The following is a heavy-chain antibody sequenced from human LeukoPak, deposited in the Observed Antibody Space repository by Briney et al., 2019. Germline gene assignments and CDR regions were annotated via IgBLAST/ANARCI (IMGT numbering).Heavy chain of an antibody. CDR1: GYTFTCYY. CDR3: ARGDTTDIVLMVYWYYFDY. Sequence: ASVKVSCKASGYTFTCYYMHWVRQAPGQGLEWMGWINPNSGGTNYAQKFQGWVTMTRDTSISTAYMELSRLRSDDTAVYYCARGDTTDIVLMVYWYYFDYWGQGTLVTVSS. J-gene: IGHJ4*02. CDR2: INPNSGGT. V-gene: IGHV1-2*04. D-gene: IGHD2-8*01.